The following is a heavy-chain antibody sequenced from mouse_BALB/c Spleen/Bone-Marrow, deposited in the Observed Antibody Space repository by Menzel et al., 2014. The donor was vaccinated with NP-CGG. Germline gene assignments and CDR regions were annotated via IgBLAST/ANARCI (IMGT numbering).Heavy chain of an antibody. V-gene: IGHV1S127*01. CDR1: GYTFPSYW. CDR3: TRRGHYAMDY. CDR2: IDPSDSYT. Sequence: VQLVESGAELVKPGASVKMSCKASGYTFPSYWMHWVKQRPGQGLEWIGVIDPSDSYTSYNQKFKGKATLTVDTSSSTAYMQLSSLTSEDSAVYYCTRRGHYAMDYWGQGTSVTVSS. J-gene: IGHJ4*01. D-gene: IGHD3-3*01.